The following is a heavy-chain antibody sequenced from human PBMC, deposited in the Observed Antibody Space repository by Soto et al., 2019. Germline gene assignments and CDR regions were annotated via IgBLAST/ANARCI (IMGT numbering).Heavy chain of an antibody. J-gene: IGHJ6*02. D-gene: IGHD3-16*01. V-gene: IGHV3-30*03. CDR1: GFTFTSYG. Sequence: LRLSCAASGFTFTSYGMHWVRQAPGKGLEWVAVISDDGSNKYYADSVKGRFTISRDSSKNTLYLQMNSLSTEDTAVYYCARPRGPYYYYYGMDVWGQGTTVTVSS. CDR2: ISDDGSNK. CDR3: ARPRGPYYYYYGMDV.